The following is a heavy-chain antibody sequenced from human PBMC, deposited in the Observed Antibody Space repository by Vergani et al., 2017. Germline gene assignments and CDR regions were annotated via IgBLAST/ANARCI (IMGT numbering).Heavy chain of an antibody. CDR1: GFTFSSYA. Sequence: QVQLVESGGGVVQPGGSLRLSCAASGFTFSSYAMHWVRQAPGKGLEWVAVISYDGSNKYYADSVKGRFTISRDNSKNTLYLQMNSLRAEDTAVYYCARVDTATGGGSYYYYYMDVWGKGTTVTVSS. D-gene: IGHD5-18*01. CDR3: ARVDTATGGGSYYYYYMDV. CDR2: ISYDGSNK. J-gene: IGHJ6*03. V-gene: IGHV3-30-3*01.